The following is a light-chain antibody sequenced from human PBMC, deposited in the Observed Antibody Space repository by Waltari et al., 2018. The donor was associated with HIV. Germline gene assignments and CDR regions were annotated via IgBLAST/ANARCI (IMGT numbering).Light chain of an antibody. CDR2: RNN. CDR3: AAWDDTLTVV. Sequence: SVLTQPPSASGTPGQRVTISRSGTSSNIGPNLFSWYQQFPGTAPQLLIYRNNKRPSGVPDRFSGSKSGTSASLDISGLRSDDEAEYYCAAWDDTLTVVFGGGTKLTVL. V-gene: IGLV1-47*01. J-gene: IGLJ2*01. CDR1: SSNIGPNL.